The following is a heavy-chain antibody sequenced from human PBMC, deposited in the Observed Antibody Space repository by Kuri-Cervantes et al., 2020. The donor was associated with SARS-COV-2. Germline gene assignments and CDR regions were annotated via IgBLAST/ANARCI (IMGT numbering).Heavy chain of an antibody. J-gene: IGHJ3*02. CDR1: GFTFSSYD. D-gene: IGHD2-2*01. Sequence: GGSLRLSFAASGFTFSSYDMHWVRQATGKGLEWVSAIGTAGDPYYPGSVKGRFTISRENAKNSLYIQMNILRAGDTAVYYCARALGYCSSTRCREYAFDIWGQGTMVTVSS. CDR3: ARALGYCSSTRCREYAFDI. V-gene: IGHV3-13*05. CDR2: IGTAGDP.